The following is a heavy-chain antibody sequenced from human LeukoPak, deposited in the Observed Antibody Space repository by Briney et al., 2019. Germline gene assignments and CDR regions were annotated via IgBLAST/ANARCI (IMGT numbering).Heavy chain of an antibody. CDR2: ISSNGGST. CDR1: RFTFSSYA. J-gene: IGHJ4*02. D-gene: IGHD6-13*01. V-gene: IGHV3-64*01. Sequence: GGSLRLSCAASRFTFSSYAMHWVRQAPGKGLEYVSAISSNGGSTYYANSVKGRFTISRDNSKNTLYLQMGSLRAEDMAVYYCARVNSGGIAAAGTFDYWGQGTLVTVSS. CDR3: ARVNSGGIAAAGTFDY.